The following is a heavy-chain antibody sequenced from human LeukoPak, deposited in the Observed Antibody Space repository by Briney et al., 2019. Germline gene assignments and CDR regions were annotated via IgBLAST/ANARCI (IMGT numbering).Heavy chain of an antibody. V-gene: IGHV3-23*01. J-gene: IGHJ4*02. CDR3: AKVVNNRRGSGSYREYYFDY. D-gene: IGHD3-10*01. CDR2: LSDSGGST. CDR1: GFTVSSYA. Sequence: PGGSLRPSCAASGFTVSSYAMSWVRQAPGEGLDWVPGLSDSGGSTYYADSVKGRVTISRDNSKNTLYLQMNSLRAEDTAVYFCAKVVNNRRGSGSYREYYFDYWGQGTLVTVSS.